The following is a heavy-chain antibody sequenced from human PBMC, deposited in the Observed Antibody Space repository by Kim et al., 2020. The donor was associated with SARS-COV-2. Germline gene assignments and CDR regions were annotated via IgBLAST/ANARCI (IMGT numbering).Heavy chain of an antibody. V-gene: IGHV3-23*01. CDR1: GFTFSSYA. CDR2: ISGSGGST. CDR3: AKDTVGQWLASYNWFDP. D-gene: IGHD6-19*01. J-gene: IGHJ5*02. Sequence: GGSLRLSCAASGFTFSSYAMSWVRQAPGKGLEWVSAISGSGGSTYYADSVKGRFTISRDNSKNTLYLQMNSLRAEDTAVYYCAKDTVGQWLASYNWFDPWGQGTLVTVSS.